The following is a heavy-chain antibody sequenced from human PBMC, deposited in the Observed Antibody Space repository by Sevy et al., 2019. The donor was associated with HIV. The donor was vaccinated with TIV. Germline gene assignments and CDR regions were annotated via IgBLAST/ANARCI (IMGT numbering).Heavy chain of an antibody. CDR1: GFNFNIYG. V-gene: IGHV3-21*01. CDR3: ARGPSMDY. J-gene: IGHJ4*02. Sequence: GGSLRLSCAASGFNFNIYGLNWVRQSPGKGLQWVSLISKSGSDIFYADSVKGRFTISRDNAKNSLYLQMTSLRSDDTGVYFCARGPSMDYWGQGTLVTVSS. CDR2: ISKSGSDI.